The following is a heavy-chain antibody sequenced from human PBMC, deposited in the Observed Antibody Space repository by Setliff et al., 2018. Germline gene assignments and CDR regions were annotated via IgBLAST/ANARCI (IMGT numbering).Heavy chain of an antibody. CDR3: AREPRDKPEDI. CDR2: IFRSSGST. CDR1: GFTFRDYS. V-gene: IGHV3-11*05. J-gene: IGHJ3*02. Sequence: GGSLRLSCATSGFTFRDYSLVWVRQAPGKGLEWVAHIFRSSGSTYYADSVKGRFTISRDNAKNSLYLEMNSLRDDDTAVYYCAREPRDKPEDIRGQGTMVTVSS.